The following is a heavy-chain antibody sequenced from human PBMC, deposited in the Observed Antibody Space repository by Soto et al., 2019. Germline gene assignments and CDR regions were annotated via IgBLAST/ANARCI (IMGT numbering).Heavy chain of an antibody. CDR1: GFSFSSYG. V-gene: IGHV3-30*18. Sequence: GGSLRLSCAASGFSFSSYGMHWVRQAPSKGLEWVAMISYDGTDEYYADSVKGRFTISRDNSKNAVYLQMNSLRAEDTAVYHSANQESDWNAHFDYWGQGTLVTVSS. CDR2: ISYDGTDE. CDR3: ANQESDWNAHFDY. J-gene: IGHJ4*02. D-gene: IGHD1-1*01.